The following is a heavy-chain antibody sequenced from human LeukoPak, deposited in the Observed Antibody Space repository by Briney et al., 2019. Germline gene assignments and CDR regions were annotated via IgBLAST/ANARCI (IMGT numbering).Heavy chain of an antibody. V-gene: IGHV3-7*01. CDR2: IKKTGSET. J-gene: IGHJ3*02. CDR1: GFTFSHFW. Sequence: GGSLRLSCAASGFTFSHFWMSWVRQAPGKGLEWVAYIKKTGSETYYVDSVKGRFTITRDNTRNSLFLQMYSLRVEDTAIYYCAKDGGNGYSHDAFDIWGQGTMVTVSS. CDR3: AKDGGNGYSHDAFDI. D-gene: IGHD5-24*01.